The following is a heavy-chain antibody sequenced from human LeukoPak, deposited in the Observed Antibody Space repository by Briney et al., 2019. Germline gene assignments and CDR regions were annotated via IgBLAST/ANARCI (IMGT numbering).Heavy chain of an antibody. D-gene: IGHD5-24*01. CDR2: ISWNSGSI. J-gene: IGHJ4*02. V-gene: IGHV3-9*01. CDR1: GFTFDDYA. Sequence: GRSLRLSCAASGFTFDDYAMHWVRQAPGKGLEWVSGISWNSGSIGYADSVKGRFTISRDNSKNALYLQMNSLRAEDTAVYYCASGDGYNYELIDYWGQGTLVTVSS. CDR3: ASGDGYNYELIDY.